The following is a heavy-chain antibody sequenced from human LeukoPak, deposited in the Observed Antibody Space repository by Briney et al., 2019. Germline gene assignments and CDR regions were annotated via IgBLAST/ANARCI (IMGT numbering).Heavy chain of an antibody. Sequence: PGRSLRLSCAASGFTFSSNWTHWVRQAPGKGLVWVSRINEDGSTTNYADSVKGRSTIFRDNAKNTLYLQMNSLRAEDTAVYYCVRDLGGRSGHWGQGTLVTVSS. J-gene: IGHJ4*02. CDR2: INEDGSTT. V-gene: IGHV3-74*01. D-gene: IGHD1-26*01. CDR1: GFTFSSNW. CDR3: VRDLGGRSGH.